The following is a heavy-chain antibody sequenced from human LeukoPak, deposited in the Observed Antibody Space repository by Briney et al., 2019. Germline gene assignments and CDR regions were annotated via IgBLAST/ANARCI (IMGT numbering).Heavy chain of an antibody. J-gene: IGHJ4*02. Sequence: SVKVSYKASGGTFSSYAISWVRQAPGQGLEWMGRIIPILGIANYAQKFQGRVTITADKSTSTAYMELSSLRSEDTAVYYCARVFPNTERLAHFDYWGQGTLVTVSS. D-gene: IGHD2-21*01. CDR2: IIPILGIA. CDR3: ARVFPNTERLAHFDY. CDR1: GGTFSSYA. V-gene: IGHV1-69*04.